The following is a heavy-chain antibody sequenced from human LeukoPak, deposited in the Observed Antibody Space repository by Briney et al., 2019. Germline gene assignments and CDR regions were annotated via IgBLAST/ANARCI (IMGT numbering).Heavy chain of an antibody. J-gene: IGHJ4*02. D-gene: IGHD3-10*01. CDR2: INPSGGST. Sequence: GASVKVSCKASGYTFTSYYMPWVRQAPGQGLEWMGIINPSGGSTSYAQKLQGRVTMTRDMSTSTVYMELSSLRAEDTAVYDCAGDVTYGSGSTFDYWGQGTLVTVSS. CDR1: GYTFTSYY. V-gene: IGHV1-46*01. CDR3: AGDVTYGSGSTFDY.